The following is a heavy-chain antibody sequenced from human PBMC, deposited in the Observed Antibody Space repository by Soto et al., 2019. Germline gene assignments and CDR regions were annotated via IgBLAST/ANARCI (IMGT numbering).Heavy chain of an antibody. V-gene: IGHV5-51*01. J-gene: IGHJ3*02. Sequence: PGESLKISCKTSGYSFISYWVAWVRQKPGKGLEGMGTFYPGDSTSTYSPSCQGQVTISVDKSISPAYLHLNSLKASDTAMYYCSRIIGYCRNNDCSWPFDILGQGTTVTVSS. CDR1: GYSFISYW. D-gene: IGHD2-2*03. CDR3: SRIIGYCRNNDCSWPFDI. CDR2: FYPGDSTS.